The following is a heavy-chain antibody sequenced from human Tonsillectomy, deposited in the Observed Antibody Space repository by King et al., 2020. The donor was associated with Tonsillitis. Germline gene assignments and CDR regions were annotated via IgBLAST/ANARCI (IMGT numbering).Heavy chain of an antibody. CDR1: GFSFSSYG. V-gene: IGHV3-30*02. CDR2: IRYDGSNQ. CDR3: AKAKSSTLPAARISYYYGMDV. Sequence: QLVQSGGGVVQPGGSLRLSCAASGFSFSSYGIHWVRQAPGKGLEWVAFIRYDGSNQYYADSVKGRFTISRDNSKNTLYLQMNSPRSEDTGVYYCAKAKSSTLPAARISYYYGMDVWGQGTTVTVS. D-gene: IGHD2-2*01. J-gene: IGHJ6*02.